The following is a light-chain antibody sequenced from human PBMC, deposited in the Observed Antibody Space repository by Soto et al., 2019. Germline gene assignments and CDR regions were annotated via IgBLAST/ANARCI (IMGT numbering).Light chain of an antibody. CDR2: EDN. Sequence: QSALTQPASVSGSPGQSITISCTRSSRDVGSYDLDSWHQHHPGKAPKLLIYEDNKRPSGVSTRFSGSKSGNTVSLTIYGLQAEDEADYYCCSYASGSTDVVFGGGTKVTVL. V-gene: IGLV2-23*01. CDR3: CSYASGSTDVV. CDR1: SRDVGSYDL. J-gene: IGLJ2*01.